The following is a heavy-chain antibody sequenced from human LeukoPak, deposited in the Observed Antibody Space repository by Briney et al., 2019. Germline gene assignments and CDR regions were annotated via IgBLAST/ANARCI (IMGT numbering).Heavy chain of an antibody. CDR3: AKDYCSSTSCYNNYFDY. Sequence: SGGSLRLSCAASGFTFSNYGMHWVRQAPGKGLEWVAFIRYDGSNKYYADSVKGRFTISRDNSKNTLYLQMNSLRAEDTAVYYCAKDYCSSTSCYNNYFDYWGQGTLVTVSS. CDR1: GFTFSNYG. CDR2: IRYDGSNK. J-gene: IGHJ4*02. D-gene: IGHD2-2*02. V-gene: IGHV3-30*02.